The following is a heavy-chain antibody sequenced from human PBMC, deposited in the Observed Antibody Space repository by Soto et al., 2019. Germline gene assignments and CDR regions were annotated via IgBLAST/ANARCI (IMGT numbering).Heavy chain of an antibody. D-gene: IGHD2-15*01. J-gene: IGHJ4*02. CDR2: IYWRGTQ. V-gene: IGHV2-5*05. CDR3: IHRGEGRRHFDY. Sequence: QITLQESGPSVVKPTQTLTLTCSFSGFSFNDSGVAVGWVRQTPSKALEWLGLIYWRGTQRYGPSLDTRVTITKDSSKTQVVLTMSNLDPVDTVTYFCIHRGEGRRHFDYWGQGDLVTVSS. CDR1: GFSFNDSGVA.